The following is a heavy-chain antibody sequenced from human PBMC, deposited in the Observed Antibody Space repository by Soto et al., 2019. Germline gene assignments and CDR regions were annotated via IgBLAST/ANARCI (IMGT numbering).Heavy chain of an antibody. CDR2: IYYSGST. J-gene: IGHJ6*03. CDR1: GGSISSYY. Sequence: SEPLSLTFSVFGGSISSYYWSWIRQPPGKGLEWIGYIYYSGSTNYNPSLKSRVTISVDTSKNQFSLKLSSVTAADTAVYYCASMVVVPAAMRDYYYYYMDVWGKGTTVT. CDR3: ASMVVVPAAMRDYYYYYMDV. D-gene: IGHD2-2*01. V-gene: IGHV4-59*08.